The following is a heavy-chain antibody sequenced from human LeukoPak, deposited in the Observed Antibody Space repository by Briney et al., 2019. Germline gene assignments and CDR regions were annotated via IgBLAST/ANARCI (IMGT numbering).Heavy chain of an antibody. J-gene: IGHJ4*02. CDR2: INVGNGNT. D-gene: IGHD3-10*01. Sequence: GASVKVSCKDSGYTFTSYAMHWVRQAPGQGLEWMGWINVGNGNTKYSQKFQGRVTITRDRAASTAYMELSSLRSEDTAAYDCARAWPNRYGSGRYHDYWVQGALVTVSS. CDR3: ARAWPNRYGSGRYHDY. V-gene: IGHV1-3*01. CDR1: GYTFTSYA.